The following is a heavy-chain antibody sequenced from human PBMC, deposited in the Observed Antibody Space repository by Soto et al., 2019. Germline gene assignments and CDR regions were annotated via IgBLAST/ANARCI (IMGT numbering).Heavy chain of an antibody. CDR3: ARRIGYIVVVVAATITGGWFDP. CDR1: GGTFSSYA. D-gene: IGHD2-15*01. CDR2: IIPIFGTA. V-gene: IGHV1-69*01. J-gene: IGHJ5*02. Sequence: QVQLVQSGAEVKKPGSSVKVSCKASGGTFSSYAISWVRQAPGQGLEWMGGIIPIFGTANYAQKFQGRVTITADESTSPAYMELSSLRSEDTAVYYCARRIGYIVVVVAATITGGWFDPWGQGTLVTVSS.